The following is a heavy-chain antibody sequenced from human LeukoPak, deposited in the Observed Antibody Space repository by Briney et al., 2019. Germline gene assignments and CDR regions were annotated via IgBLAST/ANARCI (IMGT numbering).Heavy chain of an antibody. CDR3: ARIRSGVMDNRAFDI. V-gene: IGHV3-7*03. J-gene: IGHJ3*02. D-gene: IGHD2-2*03. CDR2: IKEGGSEK. Sequence: GGSLRLSCAASGFTFSNYWMTWVRQAPGKGLEWVANIKEGGSEKYYVDSVKGRFTISRDNAKNSLSLQMNSLRAEDTAVYYCARIRSGVMDNRAFDIWGQGTMVTVSS. CDR1: GFTFSNYW.